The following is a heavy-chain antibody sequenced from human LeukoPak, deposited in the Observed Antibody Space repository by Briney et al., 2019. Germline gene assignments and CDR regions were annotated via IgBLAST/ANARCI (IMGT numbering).Heavy chain of an antibody. CDR2: VSGSGAST. Sequence: PGGSLRLSCAASGFTFSSYAMGWVRQAPGKGLEWVSAVSGSGASTYYADSVKGRFTISRDNSKNTLYLQMNSLRAEDTAVYYCARGQYYSEINGYYLFDYWGQGTLVTVSS. J-gene: IGHJ4*02. V-gene: IGHV3-23*01. D-gene: IGHD3-22*01. CDR3: ARGQYYSEINGYYLFDY. CDR1: GFTFSSYA.